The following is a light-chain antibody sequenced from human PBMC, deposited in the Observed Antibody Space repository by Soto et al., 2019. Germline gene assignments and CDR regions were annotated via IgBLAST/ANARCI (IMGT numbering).Light chain of an antibody. Sequence: QSVLTQPPSASGSPGQSVTISCAGTSSDVGGYNYVSWYQQYPGKVPKLMIYEVSERPSGVPDRFSGSKSGNTAFLSVSGLQAGDEADYYCLSYADTAYVFGTGTKVTAL. V-gene: IGLV2-8*01. CDR2: EVS. CDR3: LSYADTAYV. J-gene: IGLJ1*01. CDR1: SSDVGGYNY.